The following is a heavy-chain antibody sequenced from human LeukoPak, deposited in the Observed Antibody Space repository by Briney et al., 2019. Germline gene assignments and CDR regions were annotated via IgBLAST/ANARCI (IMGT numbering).Heavy chain of an antibody. CDR3: AKDAPVNIVVVPAANS. V-gene: IGHV3-23*01. Sequence: GGSLRLSCAASGFTFSSYAMSWVRQAPGKGLEWVSAISGSGGSTYYADSVKGRFTISRDNSKNPLYLQMNSLRAEDTAVYYCAKDAPVNIVVVPAANSWGQGTLVTVSS. CDR1: GFTFSSYA. D-gene: IGHD2-2*01. J-gene: IGHJ4*02. CDR2: ISGSGGST.